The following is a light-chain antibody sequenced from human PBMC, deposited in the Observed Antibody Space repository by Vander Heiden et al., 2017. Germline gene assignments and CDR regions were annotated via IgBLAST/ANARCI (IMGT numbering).Light chain of an antibody. CDR2: EVS. CDR1: SLDVGGYKY. V-gene: IGLV2-14*01. Sequence: QSALTHPASVSGSPGHSITISCAGTSLDVGGYKYVPRYQPPPGKAPKVMIYEVSNRTSGVANRFSGSKSGNTASLTISGLQDEDEADYYCMSYTSSSTWVFGGGNKLTVL. CDR3: MSYTSSSTWV. J-gene: IGLJ3*02.